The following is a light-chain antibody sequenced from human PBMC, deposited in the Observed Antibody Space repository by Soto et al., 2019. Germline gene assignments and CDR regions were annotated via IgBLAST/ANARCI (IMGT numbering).Light chain of an antibody. CDR3: QEYGSSHPIT. J-gene: IGKJ5*01. Sequence: EIVTKQYPRTVFESLGERATXSCRASQSVSSNLVWYQQKPGQAPTLLLYYASSSATGIPDRFSRRGSGTDFNLTISRLESEDFAGYYCQEYGSSHPITFGQGARMELK. CDR2: YAS. CDR1: QSVSSN. V-gene: IGKV3-20*01.